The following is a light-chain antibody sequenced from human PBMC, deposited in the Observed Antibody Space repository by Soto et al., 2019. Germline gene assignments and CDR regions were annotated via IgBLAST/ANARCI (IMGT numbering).Light chain of an antibody. CDR2: GNS. Sequence: QSVLTQPPSVSGAPGQRVTISCTGSSSNIGAGYDVHWYQQLPGTAPKLLIYGNSNRPSGVPDRFSGSKSGTSASLAITGVKAEDESDYYCQSYDSSLSSNVFGTGTKLTVL. CDR1: SSNIGAGYD. CDR3: QSYDSSLSSNV. J-gene: IGLJ1*01. V-gene: IGLV1-40*01.